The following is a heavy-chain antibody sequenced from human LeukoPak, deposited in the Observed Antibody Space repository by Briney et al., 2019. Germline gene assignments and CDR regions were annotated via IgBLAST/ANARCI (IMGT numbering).Heavy chain of an antibody. J-gene: IGHJ4*02. CDR3: AREGRDGYNWVFDY. V-gene: IGHV1-69*05. CDR2: IIPILGTA. CDR1: GGTFSSYA. Sequence: SVKVSCKASGGTFSSYAISWVRQAPGQGLEWMGGIIPILGTANYAQKFQGRVTITTDESTSTAYMELSSLRSEDTAVYYCAREGRDGYNWVFDYWGQGTLVTVSS. D-gene: IGHD5-24*01.